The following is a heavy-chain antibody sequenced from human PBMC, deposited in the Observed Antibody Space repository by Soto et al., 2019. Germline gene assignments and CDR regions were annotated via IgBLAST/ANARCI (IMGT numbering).Heavy chain of an antibody. D-gene: IGHD6-13*01. CDR1: GGSISSYY. V-gene: IGHV4-59*01. CDR2: IYYSGST. J-gene: IGHJ6*02. Sequence: SETLSLTCTVSGGSISSYYWSWIRQPPGKGLEWIGYIYYSGSTNYNPSLKSRVTISVDTSKNQFSLKLSSVTAADTAVYYCAQLVLGGNYYYGMDVWGQGTTVTVS. CDR3: AQLVLGGNYYYGMDV.